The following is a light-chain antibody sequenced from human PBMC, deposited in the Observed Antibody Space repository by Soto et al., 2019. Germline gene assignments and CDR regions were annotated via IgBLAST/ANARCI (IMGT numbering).Light chain of an antibody. CDR2: DVS. V-gene: IGKV1-5*01. Sequence: DIQMTQSPSTLSASVGERVTITCRASQSVSNWLAWYQQKPGKAPKVLIYDVSSLDRGVPSRFSGSGSGTELILTISSLQPDDFATYYCQQYFRFRAFGQGTKVDIK. J-gene: IGKJ1*01. CDR3: QQYFRFRA. CDR1: QSVSNW.